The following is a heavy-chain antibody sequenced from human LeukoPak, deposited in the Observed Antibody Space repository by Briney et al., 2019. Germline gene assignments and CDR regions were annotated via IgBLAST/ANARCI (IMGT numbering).Heavy chain of an antibody. V-gene: IGHV4-39*07. CDR3: ARDVAAAGTARLDY. CDR1: GGSISSSSYY. D-gene: IGHD6-13*01. CDR2: IYYSGST. J-gene: IGHJ4*02. Sequence: PSETLSLTCTVSGGSISSSSYYWGWIRQPPGKGLEWIGSIYYSGSTYYNPSLKSRVTISVDTSKNQFSLKLSSVTAADTAVYHCARDVAAAGTARLDYWGQGTLVTVSS.